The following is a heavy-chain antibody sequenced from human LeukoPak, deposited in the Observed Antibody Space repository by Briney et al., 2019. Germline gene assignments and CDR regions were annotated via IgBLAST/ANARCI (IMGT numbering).Heavy chain of an antibody. V-gene: IGHV3-30*04. CDR3: ARGSSISCYSRGDY. J-gene: IGHJ4*02. CDR2: ISYDGSQT. CDR1: GFIFSSNA. D-gene: IGHD2-2*01. Sequence: GGSLRLSCAASGFIFSSNAVHWVRQAPGKGLEWVAVISYDGSQTYCANSVKGRFTISRDSSKNTVYLQTNSLKPEDTAVYYCARGSSISCYSRGDYWGQGTLVTVSS.